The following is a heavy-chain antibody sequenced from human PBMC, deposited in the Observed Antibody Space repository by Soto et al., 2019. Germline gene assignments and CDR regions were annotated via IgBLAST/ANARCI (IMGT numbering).Heavy chain of an antibody. CDR1: GGSINSYY. Sequence: QVQLQESGPGLVKPSETLSLTCTVSGGSINSYYWSWIRQPPGKGLEWIGYIYYSGSTHYNPSLKSRVTISVDTSKNQFSLKLSSVTAADTAVYYCARLYGLDAFDIWGQGTMVTVSS. CDR3: ARLYGLDAFDI. D-gene: IGHD3-16*02. CDR2: IYYSGST. J-gene: IGHJ3*02. V-gene: IGHV4-59*08.